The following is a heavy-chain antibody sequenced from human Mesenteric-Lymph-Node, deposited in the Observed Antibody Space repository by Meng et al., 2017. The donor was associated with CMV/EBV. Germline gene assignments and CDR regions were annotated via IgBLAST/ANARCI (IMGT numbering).Heavy chain of an antibody. Sequence: GESLKISCAASGFTFSDYYMSWIRQAPGKGLEWVSYISSSGSTIYYADSVKGRFTISRDNAKNSLYLQLNSLRVEDTAVYYCSRENSGLDYWGQGTLVTVSS. CDR3: SRENSGLDY. CDR2: ISSSGSTI. J-gene: IGHJ4*02. V-gene: IGHV3-11*04. CDR1: GFTFSDYY.